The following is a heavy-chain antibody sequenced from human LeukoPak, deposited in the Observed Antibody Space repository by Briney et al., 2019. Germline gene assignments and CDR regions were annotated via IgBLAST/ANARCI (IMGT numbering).Heavy chain of an antibody. CDR2: IYHSGST. CDR3: ARSAEYFDY. Sequence: PSETLSLTCAVSGYSISSGYYWGWIRQPPGKGLEWIGSIYHSGSTYYNPSLKSRDTISVDTSKNQFSLKLSSVTAADTAVYYCARSAEYFDYWGQGTLVTVSS. V-gene: IGHV4-38-2*01. CDR1: GYSISSGYY. J-gene: IGHJ4*02.